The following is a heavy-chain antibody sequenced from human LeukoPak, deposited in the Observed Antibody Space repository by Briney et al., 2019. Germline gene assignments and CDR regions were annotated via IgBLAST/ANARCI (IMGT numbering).Heavy chain of an antibody. V-gene: IGHV1-69*05. CDR3: ANSIAAAGTVYYYMDV. CDR2: IIPIFGTA. D-gene: IGHD6-13*01. CDR1: GGTFSSYA. Sequence: GASVKVSCKASGGTFSSYAISWVRQAPGQGLEWMGGIIPIFGTANCAQKFQGRVTITTDESTSTAYMELSSLRSEDTAVYYCANSIAAAGTVYYYMDVWGKGTTVTVSS. J-gene: IGHJ6*03.